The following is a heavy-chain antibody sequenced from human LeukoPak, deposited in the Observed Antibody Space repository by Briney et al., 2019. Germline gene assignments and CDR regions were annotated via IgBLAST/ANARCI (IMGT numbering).Heavy chain of an antibody. CDR1: GGSISSSSYY. CDR2: IYYSGST. J-gene: IGHJ6*03. Sequence: SETLSLTCTVSGGSISSSSYYWAWIRQPPGKGLEWIGSIYYSGSTYYNPSLKSRVTISVDTSKDQFSLKLSSVTAADTAVYYCARVLVYYMDVWGKGTTVTVSS. CDR3: ARVLVYYMDV. V-gene: IGHV4-39*07. D-gene: IGHD3-3*01.